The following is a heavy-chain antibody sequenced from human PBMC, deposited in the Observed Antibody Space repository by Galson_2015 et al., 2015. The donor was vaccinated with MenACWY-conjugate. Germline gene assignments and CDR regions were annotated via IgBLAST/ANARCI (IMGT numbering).Heavy chain of an antibody. CDR3: AKAQSIRWHVGYNYFDA. J-gene: IGHJ5*02. CDR1: GFTFSNYA. CDR2: LRGSGDKN. V-gene: IGHV3-23*01. D-gene: IGHD3-3*02. Sequence: SLRLSCAASGFTFSNYAMGWVRQASGKGLEWVSGLRGSGDKNFYEESEKGRFTISRDNSKNTLNLHMSSLRAEDTAVYYCAKAQSIRWHVGYNYFDAWGQGALVTVSS.